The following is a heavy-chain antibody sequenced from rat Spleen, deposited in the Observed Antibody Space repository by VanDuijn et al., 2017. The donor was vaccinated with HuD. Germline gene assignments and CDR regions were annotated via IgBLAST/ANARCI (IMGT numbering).Heavy chain of an antibody. CDR3: TREGYYDGTYYPYYFDN. Sequence: EVQLVESGGGLVQPGRSLKLSCEASGFTFNNYWMTWIRQAPGKGLEWVATITHIGGTSYYPDSVKGRFTISREDGRSTLYLQMNSLRSEDTATYYCTREGYYDGTYYPYYFDNWGQGVMVTVSS. D-gene: IGHD1-12*02. CDR2: ITHIGGTS. J-gene: IGHJ2*01. V-gene: IGHV5-31*01. CDR1: GFTFNNYW.